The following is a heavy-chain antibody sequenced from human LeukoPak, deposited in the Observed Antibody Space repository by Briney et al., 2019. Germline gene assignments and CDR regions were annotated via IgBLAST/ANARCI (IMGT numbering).Heavy chain of an antibody. CDR2: ISGSGGST. V-gene: IGHV3-23*01. J-gene: IGHJ3*02. Sequence: GGSLRLSCAASGFTFSNYAMRWVRQAPGKGLEWISGISGSGGSTTSADVVKDRFTISRDNSKNTLYLHMNSLRVEDTAVYYCVRGYHDRSGYYEMDAFDIWGQGTVVIVSA. D-gene: IGHD3-22*01. CDR3: VRGYHDRSGYYEMDAFDI. CDR1: GFTFSNYA.